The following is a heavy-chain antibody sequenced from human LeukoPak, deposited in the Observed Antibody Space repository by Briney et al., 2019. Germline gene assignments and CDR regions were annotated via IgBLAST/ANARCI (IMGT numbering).Heavy chain of an antibody. D-gene: IGHD6-13*01. CDR3: ARGPRAYKYSSSWYFDD. J-gene: IGHJ4*02. Sequence: PGGSLRLSCVASGFTFSAYSMNWVRQAPGKGLEWVSSISSTGSYIYYADSVKGRFTISRDNAKNSLYLQMSGLRAEDTAVFYCARGPRAYKYSSSWYFDDWGQGTLVTVSS. CDR2: ISSTGSYI. CDR1: GFTFSAYS. V-gene: IGHV3-21*01.